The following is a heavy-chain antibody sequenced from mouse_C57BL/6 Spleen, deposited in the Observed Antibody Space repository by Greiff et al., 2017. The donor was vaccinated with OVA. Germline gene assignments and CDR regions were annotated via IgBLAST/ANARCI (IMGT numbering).Heavy chain of an antibody. V-gene: IGHV5-6*01. Sequence: EVMLVESGGDLVKPGGSLKLSCAASGFTFSSYGMSWVRQTPDKRLEWVATISSGGSYTYYPDSVKGRFTISRDNAKNTLYLQMSSLKSEDTAMYYCARHGRDYGSSPDYFDYWGQGTTLTVSS. D-gene: IGHD1-1*01. J-gene: IGHJ2*01. CDR3: ARHGRDYGSSPDYFDY. CDR2: ISSGGSYT. CDR1: GFTFSSYG.